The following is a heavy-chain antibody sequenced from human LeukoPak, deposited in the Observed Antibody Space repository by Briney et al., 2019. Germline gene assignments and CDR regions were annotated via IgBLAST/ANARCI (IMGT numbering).Heavy chain of an antibody. D-gene: IGHD3-3*01. V-gene: IGHV4-39*01. J-gene: IGHJ5*02. Sequence: SETLSLTCTVSGGSISSSSYYWGWIRQPPGKGLEWIGSIYYSGSTYYNPSLKSRVTISVDTPKNQFSLKLSSVTAADTAVYYCARGLRWTSNYDFWSGYRRNNWFDPWGQGTLVTVSS. CDR3: ARGLRWTSNYDFWSGYRRNNWFDP. CDR1: GGSISSSSYY. CDR2: IYYSGST.